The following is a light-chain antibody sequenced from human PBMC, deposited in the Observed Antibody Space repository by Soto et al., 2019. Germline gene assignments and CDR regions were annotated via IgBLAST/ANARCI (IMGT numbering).Light chain of an antibody. Sequence: EIVLTQSPGTLSLSPGDRATLSCRAIQSVSSSYLAWYQQKPGQAPRLLIYGASSRATGIPDRFSGSGSGTDFTLTISRLEPEDFAVYYCQQYGSSPLITFGQGTRLRL. CDR3: QQYGSSPLIT. V-gene: IGKV3-20*01. J-gene: IGKJ5*01. CDR2: GAS. CDR1: QSVSSSY.